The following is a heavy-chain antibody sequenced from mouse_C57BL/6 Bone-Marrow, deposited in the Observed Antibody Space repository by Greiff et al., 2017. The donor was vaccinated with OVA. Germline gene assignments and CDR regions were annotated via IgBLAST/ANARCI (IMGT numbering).Heavy chain of an antibody. V-gene: IGHV2-9-1*01. Sequence: VQLQQSGPGLVAPSQSLSITCTVSGFSLTSYAISWVRQPPGKGLEWLGVIWTGGGTNYNSALKSRLSISKDNSKSQVFLKMNSLQTDDTARYYCARNKGGNSYAMDYWGQGTSVTVSS. CDR1: GFSLTSYA. J-gene: IGHJ4*01. D-gene: IGHD2-1*01. CDR3: ARNKGGNSYAMDY. CDR2: IWTGGGT.